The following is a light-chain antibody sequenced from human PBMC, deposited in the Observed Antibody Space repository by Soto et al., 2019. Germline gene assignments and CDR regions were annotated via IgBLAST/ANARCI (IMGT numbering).Light chain of an antibody. CDR2: DAS. Sequence: EIVMTQSPATLSVSPGERATLSCRASQSVSSYLAWYQQQPGQAPRLLIYDASNRATGIPARFSGSGSATNFTLTISSLEPEDFAVYYCQQYGSSPRGLTFGGGTKVDIK. CDR3: QQYGSSPRGLT. V-gene: IGKV3-11*01. CDR1: QSVSSY. J-gene: IGKJ4*01.